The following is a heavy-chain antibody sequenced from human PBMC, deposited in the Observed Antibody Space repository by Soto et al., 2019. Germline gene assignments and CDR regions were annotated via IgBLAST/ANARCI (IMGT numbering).Heavy chain of an antibody. CDR1: GFIFSNYA. D-gene: IGHD5-12*01. CDR2: IRGSGGPT. J-gene: IGHJ4*02. V-gene: IGHV3-23*01. CDR3: VKDFRVGYDWTHD. Sequence: DVQLLESGGDLVQPGGSLRLSCAASGFIFSNYAMSWVRQAPGKGLEWVSLIRGSGGPTNYADSVKGRFTVSRDNSKNFLLLPMNSLRAEDTAVYYCVKDFRVGYDWTHDWGQGTLVTVSS.